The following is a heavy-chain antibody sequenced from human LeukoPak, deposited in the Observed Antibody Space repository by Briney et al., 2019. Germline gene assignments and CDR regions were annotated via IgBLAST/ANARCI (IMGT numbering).Heavy chain of an antibody. J-gene: IGHJ6*03. V-gene: IGHV1-2*02. CDR1: GYTFTGYY. D-gene: IGHD4-11*01. CDR3: ATSAGDYRAGHYYYMGV. Sequence: ASVTVSCKASGYTFTGYYFHWVRQAPGQGLEGMGWINPNTAGINYAQKFLGGVTLTWDTSISTAYMELNRLTSDDTAVYYCATSAGDYRAGHYYYMGVWGKGTSVTVSS. CDR2: INPNTAGI.